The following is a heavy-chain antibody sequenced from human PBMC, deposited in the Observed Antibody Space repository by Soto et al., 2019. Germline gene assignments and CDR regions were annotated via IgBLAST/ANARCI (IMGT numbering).Heavy chain of an antibody. Sequence: GGSLRLSCAASGLTFGSHAMSWGRRVPGKGLEWVSAISGSGGSTYYADSVKGRFTISRDNSKNTLYLQMNSLRAEDTAVYYGAKDEYYGSGSYSKIYYFDYWGQGP. V-gene: IGHV3-23*01. D-gene: IGHD3-10*01. CDR3: AKDEYYGSGSYSKIYYFDY. J-gene: IGHJ4*02. CDR2: ISGSGGST. CDR1: GLTFGSHA.